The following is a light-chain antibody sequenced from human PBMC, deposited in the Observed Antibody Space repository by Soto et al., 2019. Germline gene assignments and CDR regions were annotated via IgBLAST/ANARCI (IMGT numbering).Light chain of an antibody. Sequence: QSVLTQPPSVSGSPGQSVTISCTGTSSDIGHAVRVSWYQQSPGTAPRLMIYEVNNRPSGVPDRFSGSKSGNTASLTISGLQPEDEADYYCTSTITKYFVILFGGGTKVTVL. V-gene: IGLV2-18*02. CDR3: TSTITKYFVIL. CDR2: EVN. CDR1: SSDIGHAVR. J-gene: IGLJ2*01.